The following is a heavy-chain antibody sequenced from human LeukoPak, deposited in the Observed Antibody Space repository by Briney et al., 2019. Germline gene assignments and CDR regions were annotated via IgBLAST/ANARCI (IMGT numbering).Heavy chain of an antibody. V-gene: IGHV4-59*01. CDR3: ASGGYDFDGDYEESPFDC. J-gene: IGHJ4*02. CDR2: IYYSGST. D-gene: IGHD5-12*01. Sequence: SETLSLTRTVSGGSISSYYWSWIRQPPGKGLEWIGYIYYSGSTNYNPSLKSRVTISVDTSKNQFSLKLSSVTAADTAVDYCASGGYDFDGDYEESPFDCWGQGTLVTVSS. CDR1: GGSISSYY.